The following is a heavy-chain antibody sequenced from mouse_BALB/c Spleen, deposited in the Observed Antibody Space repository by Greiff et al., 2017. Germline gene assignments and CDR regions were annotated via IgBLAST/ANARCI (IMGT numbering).Heavy chain of an antibody. CDR3: ANYGNYVWFAY. D-gene: IGHD2-1*01. V-gene: IGHV3-2*02. Sequence: DVKLQESGPGLVKPSQSLSLTCTVTGYSITSDYAWNWIRQFPGNKLEWMGYISYSGSTSYNPSLKSRISITRDTSKNQFFLQLNSVTTEDTATYYCANYGNYVWFAYWGQGTLVTVSA. CDR2: ISYSGST. J-gene: IGHJ3*01. CDR1: GYSITSDYA.